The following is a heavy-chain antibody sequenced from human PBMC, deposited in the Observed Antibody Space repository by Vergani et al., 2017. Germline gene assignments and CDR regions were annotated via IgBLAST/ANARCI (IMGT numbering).Heavy chain of an antibody. D-gene: IGHD3-22*01. CDR3: ARLSYYDSSGYYFWYY. CDR2: IYPGDSDT. CDR1: GYSFTSYW. Sequence: EVQLVQSGAEVKKPGESLKISCKGSGYSFTSYWIGWVRQMPGKGLEWMGIIYPGDSDTRYSPSFQGQVTISADKSISTAYLQWSSLKASDTAMYYCARLSYYDSSGYYFWYYWGQGTLVTVSS. V-gene: IGHV5-51*01. J-gene: IGHJ4*02.